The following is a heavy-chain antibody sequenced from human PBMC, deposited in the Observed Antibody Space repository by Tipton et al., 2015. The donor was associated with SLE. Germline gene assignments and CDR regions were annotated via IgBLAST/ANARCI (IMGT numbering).Heavy chain of an antibody. CDR1: GGSISSSSYY. D-gene: IGHD6-19*01. CDR3: ARDGAVDATGS. CDR2: VYSSGST. J-gene: IGHJ5*02. V-gene: IGHV4-39*02. Sequence: TLSLTCTVSGGSISSSSYYWGWIRQPPGKGLEWIGSVYSSGSTYYNPSLRGRITISVDTSKNHFSLKLTSVTAADTAVYYCARDGAVDATGSWGQGTLVTVSS.